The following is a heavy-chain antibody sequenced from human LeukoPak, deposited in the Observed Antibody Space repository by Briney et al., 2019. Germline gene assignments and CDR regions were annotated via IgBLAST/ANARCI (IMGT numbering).Heavy chain of an antibody. Sequence: ASVKVSCKASGGTFSSYAISWVRQAPGQGLEWMGRIIPILGIANYAQKFQGRVTITADKSTSTAYMELSSLRSEDTAVYYCARDGIGLAAAGADYWGQGTLVTVSS. D-gene: IGHD6-13*01. CDR3: ARDGIGLAAAGADY. CDR1: GGTFSSYA. J-gene: IGHJ4*02. CDR2: IIPILGIA. V-gene: IGHV1-69*04.